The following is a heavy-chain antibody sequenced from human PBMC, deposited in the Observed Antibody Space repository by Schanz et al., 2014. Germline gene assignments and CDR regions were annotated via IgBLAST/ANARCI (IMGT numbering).Heavy chain of an antibody. Sequence: QLLESGGGLVQPGGSLRLSCAASGFTFSSYAMSWVRQAPGKGLEWISAISGSGVSTHYADSVKGRVTISRDNAKSTLYLQMNSLRVEDTAVYYCAMGGYQLHHWGQGTLVTVSS. CDR1: GFTFSSYA. J-gene: IGHJ4*02. CDR2: ISGSGVST. V-gene: IGHV3-23*01. CDR3: AMGGYQLHH. D-gene: IGHD2-2*01.